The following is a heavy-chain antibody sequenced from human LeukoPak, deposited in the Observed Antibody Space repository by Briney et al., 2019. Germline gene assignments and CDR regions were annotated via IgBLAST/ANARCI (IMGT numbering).Heavy chain of an antibody. Sequence: PGGSLRLSCAASGLTVSSNCMSWVRQAPGKGPEWVSFIYSGGSTYYTDSVKGRFTISRDNSKNTLYLQMNSLRAEDTAVYYCARRAGDYSHPYDYWGQGILVTVSS. D-gene: IGHD3-22*01. V-gene: IGHV3-53*01. CDR2: IYSGGST. CDR3: ARRAGDYSHPYDY. CDR1: GLTVSSNC. J-gene: IGHJ4*02.